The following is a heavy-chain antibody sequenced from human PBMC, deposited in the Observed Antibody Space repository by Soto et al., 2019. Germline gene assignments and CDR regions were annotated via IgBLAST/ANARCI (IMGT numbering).Heavy chain of an antibody. Sequence: PSETLSLTCTVSGGSISSYYWSWIRQPPGKGLEWIGYIYYSGSTNYNPSLKSRLTISVDTSKNQFSLKLSSVTAADTAVYYCARKPTVSRAFDIWGQGTMVTVSS. V-gene: IGHV4-59*08. CDR2: IYYSGST. CDR3: ARKPTVSRAFDI. J-gene: IGHJ3*02. CDR1: GGSISSYY. D-gene: IGHD4-17*01.